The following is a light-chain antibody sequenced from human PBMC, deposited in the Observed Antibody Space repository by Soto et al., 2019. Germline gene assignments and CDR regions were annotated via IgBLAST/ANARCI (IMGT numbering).Light chain of an antibody. V-gene: IGKV3-20*01. Sequence: ILLTPSPATLSVSTGEIATLSCRASQSVSSNLAWYQQKPGQAPRLLIYGASTRATGIPARFSGSGSGTDFTLTISRLEPEDFAVYYCQQYGSSPFTFGPGTKVDIK. CDR3: QQYGSSPFT. CDR1: QSVSSN. CDR2: GAS. J-gene: IGKJ3*01.